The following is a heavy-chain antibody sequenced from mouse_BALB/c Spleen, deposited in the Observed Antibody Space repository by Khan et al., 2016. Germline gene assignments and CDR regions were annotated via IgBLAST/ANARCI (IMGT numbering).Heavy chain of an antibody. CDR1: GFTFNTYA. CDR3: VTLSYFAY. D-gene: IGHD2-10*01. CDR2: IRSKSNNYAT. Sequence: EVQLVESGGGLVQPKGSLKLSCAASGFTFNTYAMNWVRQAPGKGLEWVARIRSKSNNYATYYADSVKDRFTISRDDSQSMLYLQMNNLKTEDTAMYYCVTLSYFAYWGQGTLVTVSA. J-gene: IGHJ3*01. V-gene: IGHV10-1*02.